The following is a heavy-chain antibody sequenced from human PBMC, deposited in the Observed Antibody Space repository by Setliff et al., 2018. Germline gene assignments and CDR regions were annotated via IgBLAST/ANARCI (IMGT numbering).Heavy chain of an antibody. CDR2: IYYSGST. V-gene: IGHV4-59*01. CDR1: GGSFSGYY. Sequence: LSLTCAVYGGSFSGYYWSWIRQPPGKGLEWIGYIYYSGSTNYNPSLKSRVTISVDTSKNQFSLKLSSVTAADTAVYYCARGKGTWVLLRWFDPWGQGTLVTVSS. CDR3: ARGKGTWVLLRWFDP. J-gene: IGHJ5*02. D-gene: IGHD3-10*01.